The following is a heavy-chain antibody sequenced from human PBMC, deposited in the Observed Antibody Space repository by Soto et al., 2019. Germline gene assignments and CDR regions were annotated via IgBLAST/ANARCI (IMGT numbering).Heavy chain of an antibody. D-gene: IGHD2-2*02. CDR1: GFSLSTSGVG. CDR3: THSDTFNI. V-gene: IGHV2-5*02. J-gene: IGHJ3*02. CDR2: IYWDDDK. Sequence: QITLKESGPTLVKPTQTLTLTCTFSGFSLSTSGVGVGWIRQPPGKALEWLALIYWDDDKRYSSSLRSRLTITKDTSKNQVVLTMTNVDPLDTATYYCTHSDTFNIWGQGTMVTVSS.